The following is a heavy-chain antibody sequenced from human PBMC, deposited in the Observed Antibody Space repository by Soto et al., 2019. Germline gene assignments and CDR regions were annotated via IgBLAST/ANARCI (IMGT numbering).Heavy chain of an antibody. CDR2: ISSSSSTI. J-gene: IGHJ1*01. CDR1: YS. CDR3: ARATYYCKRRGASEF. Sequence: YSNNCVSKATGKGLEWVSYISSSSSTIYYADYLKGRFTISRDNAKNSLYLQMNSLRAEDTAVYYCARATYYCKRRGASEFWVQGTLVTVSS. D-gene: IGHD3-16*01. V-gene: IGHV3-48*01.